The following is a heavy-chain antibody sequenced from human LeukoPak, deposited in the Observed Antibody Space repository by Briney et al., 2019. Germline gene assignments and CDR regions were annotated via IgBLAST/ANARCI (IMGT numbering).Heavy chain of an antibody. V-gene: IGHV1-18*01. D-gene: IGHD3-10*01. CDR1: GYTFSGYG. J-gene: IGHJ4*02. CDR3: ARAGSSEWPPVSFDY. CDR2: ISAYNGHT. Sequence: ASVKVSCKASGYTFSGYGVTWVRQAPGQGLEWMGWISAYNGHTNYAQKLQGRVTMTTDTSTRTAYMELRSLRSDDSAVYYCARAGSSEWPPVSFDYWGQGSLVTVSS.